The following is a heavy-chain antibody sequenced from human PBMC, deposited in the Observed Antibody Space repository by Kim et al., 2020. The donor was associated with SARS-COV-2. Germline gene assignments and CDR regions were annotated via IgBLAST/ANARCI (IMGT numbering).Heavy chain of an antibody. CDR3: ARGNTETIDY. J-gene: IGHJ4*02. CDR1: GYTFTTRY. Sequence: ASVKVSCKTSGYTFTTRYLHWVRQAPGHGLEWMGRINPDSGVTDYAQRFKGRVTMTRDKSISTVYMELSSLRSDDTVVYYCARGNTETIDYWGQGTLVTVSS. CDR2: INPDSGVT. V-gene: IGHV1-2*05.